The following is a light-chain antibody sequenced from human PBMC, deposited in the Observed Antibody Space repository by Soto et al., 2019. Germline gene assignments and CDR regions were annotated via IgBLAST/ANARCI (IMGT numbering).Light chain of an antibody. CDR3: CSYAGTYYV. V-gene: IGLV2-8*01. Sequence: QSALSQPPSAAGSPGQSVTISCTGTSSDVGGYKYVSWYQQHPGKAPKIIIYEINIRSSGVPDRFWGSKSGNTASLTISGLRAEDEAEYYCCSYAGTYYVFGTGTKVTVL. J-gene: IGLJ1*01. CDR2: EIN. CDR1: SSDVGGYKY.